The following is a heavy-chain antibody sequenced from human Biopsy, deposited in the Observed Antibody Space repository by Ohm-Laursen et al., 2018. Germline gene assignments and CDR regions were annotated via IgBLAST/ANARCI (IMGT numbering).Heavy chain of an antibody. V-gene: IGHV3-66*01. CDR1: GFTVSSNY. CDR3: ARGGIAVAGTNFDY. J-gene: IGHJ4*02. CDR2: IYSGGST. D-gene: IGHD6-19*01. Sequence: SLRLSCAASGFTVSSNYMSWVRQAPGKGLEWVSVIYSGGSTYYADSVKCRFTISRDNSKNTLYLQMNSLRAEDTAVYYCARGGIAVAGTNFDYWGQGTLVTVSS.